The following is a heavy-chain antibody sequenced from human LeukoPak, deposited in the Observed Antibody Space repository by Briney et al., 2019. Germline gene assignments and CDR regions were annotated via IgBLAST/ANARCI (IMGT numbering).Heavy chain of an antibody. V-gene: IGHV1-18*01. CDR1: GYTFTSYG. CDR3: ASLGYCSSTSCYDAFDI. Sequence: GASVKVSCKASGYTFTSYGISWVRQAPGQGLEWMGWISAYNGNTNYAQKLQGRVTMTTDTSTSIAYMELRSLRSDDTAVYYCASLGYCSSTSCYDAFDIWGQGTMVTVSS. CDR2: ISAYNGNT. J-gene: IGHJ3*02. D-gene: IGHD2-2*01.